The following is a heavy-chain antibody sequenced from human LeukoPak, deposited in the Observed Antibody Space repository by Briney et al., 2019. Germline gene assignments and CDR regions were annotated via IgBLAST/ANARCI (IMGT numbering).Heavy chain of an antibody. Sequence: GGSLRLSCAASGFTFSSYWMHWVRQAPGKGLVWVSRINSDGSSTSYADSAKGRFTISRDNAKNTLYLQMNSLRAEDTAVYYCARGSSTSLYYYYGMDVWGQGTTVTVSS. D-gene: IGHD2-2*01. CDR1: GFTFSSYW. CDR2: INSDGSST. J-gene: IGHJ6*02. CDR3: ARGSSTSLYYYYGMDV. V-gene: IGHV3-74*01.